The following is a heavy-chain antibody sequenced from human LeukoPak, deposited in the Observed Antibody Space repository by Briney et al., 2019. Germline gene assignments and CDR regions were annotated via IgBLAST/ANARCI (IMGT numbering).Heavy chain of an antibody. CDR3: ARDNWNYGSSMDV. D-gene: IGHD1-7*01. V-gene: IGHV4-59*01. CDR2: IYYSGST. Sequence: SETLTLTCTVSGGSISSYYWSWIRQPPGKGLEWIGYIYYSGSTNYNPSLKSRVTISVDTSKNQFSLKLSSVTAADTAVYYCARDNWNYGSSMDVWGQGTTVTVSS. CDR1: GGSISSYY. J-gene: IGHJ6*02.